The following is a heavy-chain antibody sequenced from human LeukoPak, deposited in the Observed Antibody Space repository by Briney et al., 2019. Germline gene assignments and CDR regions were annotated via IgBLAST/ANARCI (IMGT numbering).Heavy chain of an antibody. CDR2: ADPEDGET. J-gene: IGHJ4*02. CDR3: TTGYTSMAVDYFDH. CDR1: GYTLSEVS. D-gene: IGHD1-1*01. Sequence: ASVKVSCKVSGYTLSEVSMHWVRQAPGKGLEWMGGADPEDGETVYAQKFQSRVTLSEDTSVDTAYMEVSSLRSEDTAVYYCTTGYTSMAVDYFDHWGQGTVVTVSS. V-gene: IGHV1-24*01.